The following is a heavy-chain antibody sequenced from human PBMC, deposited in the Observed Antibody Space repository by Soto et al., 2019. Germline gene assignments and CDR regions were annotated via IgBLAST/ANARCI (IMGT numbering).Heavy chain of an antibody. D-gene: IGHD3-10*01. CDR3: ASGLEITMVRGVSFDY. V-gene: IGHV1-46*03. CDR1: GYTFTSYY. CDR2: INPSGGST. Sequence: QVQLVQSGAEVKKPGASVKVSCKASGYTFTSYYMHWVRQAPGQGLEWMGIINPSGGSTSYAQKFQGRVTMTRDTSTSTVYMELSSLRSEDTAVYYCASGLEITMVRGVSFDYWGQGTLVTVSS. J-gene: IGHJ4*02.